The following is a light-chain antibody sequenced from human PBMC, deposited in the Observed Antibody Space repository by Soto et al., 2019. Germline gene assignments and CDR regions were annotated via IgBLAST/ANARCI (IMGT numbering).Light chain of an antibody. CDR1: GSNIGAGFD. CDR3: QSYDSSPGGWV. J-gene: IGLJ3*02. V-gene: IGLV1-40*01. Sequence: QSVLTQPPSVSGAPGQSVTISCSESGSNIGAGFDVHWYQQHPGTAPKLLMYGNSIRPSGVPDRFSGSKSGTSASLAISGLQAEDEADYYCQSYDSSPGGWVFGGGTKLTVL. CDR2: GNS.